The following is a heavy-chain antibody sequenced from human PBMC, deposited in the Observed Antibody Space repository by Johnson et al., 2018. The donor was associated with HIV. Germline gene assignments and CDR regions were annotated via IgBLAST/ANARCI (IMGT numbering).Heavy chain of an antibody. Sequence: EVQLVESGGGLVQPGGSLRLSCAASGFTVSSSYMSWVRQAPGKGLEWVSVLYSGGSRYYADSGKGRFIISRDNYKNTLYLQLNSLKPEDTAVYYCAREGYYDSSGYYGAFDMWGQGTMVTVSS. V-gene: IGHV3-66*02. CDR2: LYSGGSR. CDR3: AREGYYDSSGYYGAFDM. J-gene: IGHJ3*02. CDR1: GFTVSSSY. D-gene: IGHD3-22*01.